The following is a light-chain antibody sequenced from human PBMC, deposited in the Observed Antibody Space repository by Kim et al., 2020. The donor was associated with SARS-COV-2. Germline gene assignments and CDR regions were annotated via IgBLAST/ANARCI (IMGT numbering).Light chain of an antibody. Sequence: ELTQPPSASGTPVPRFTISCSGSNSNIGSNTVNWYQQVPGTAPKLLIYLNSQRPSGVPDRFSGSKSGTSASLAISGLQSEDEADYYCATWDDSPDGPVFCGGTQLTVL. V-gene: IGLV1-44*01. CDR2: LNS. CDR3: ATWDDSPDGPV. CDR1: NSNIGSNT. J-gene: IGLJ2*01.